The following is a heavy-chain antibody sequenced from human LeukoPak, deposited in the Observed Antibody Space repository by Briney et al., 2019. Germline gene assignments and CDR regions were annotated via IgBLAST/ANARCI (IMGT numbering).Heavy chain of an antibody. J-gene: IGHJ5*02. CDR3: AREYSSSWYVGWFDP. Sequence: PSETLSLTCAVYGGSFSGYYWSWIRQPPGKGLEWIGYIYYSGSTNYNPSLKSRVTISVDTSKNQFSLKLSSVTAADTAVYYCAREYSSSWYVGWFDPWGQGTLVTVSS. CDR1: GGSFSGYY. CDR2: IYYSGST. D-gene: IGHD6-13*01. V-gene: IGHV4-59*01.